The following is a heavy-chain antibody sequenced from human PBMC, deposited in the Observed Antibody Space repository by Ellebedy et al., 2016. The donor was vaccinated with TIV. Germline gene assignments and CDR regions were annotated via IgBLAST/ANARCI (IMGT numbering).Heavy chain of an antibody. Sequence: PGGSLRLSCVASGFTFDSYAMHWVRQAPGKGLEWVAVISHDGSSQYYADSLKGRFTVSRDNSMTTVYLEMNSLRAEDTALYYCARDLDKSSGWYGGAAYWGQGTQVTVSS. V-gene: IGHV3-30-3*01. CDR2: ISHDGSSQ. J-gene: IGHJ4*02. CDR1: GFTFDSYA. CDR3: ARDLDKSSGWYGGAAY. D-gene: IGHD6-19*01.